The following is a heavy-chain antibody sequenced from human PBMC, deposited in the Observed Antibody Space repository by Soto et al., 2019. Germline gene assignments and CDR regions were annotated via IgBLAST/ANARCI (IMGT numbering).Heavy chain of an antibody. V-gene: IGHV1-24*01. J-gene: IGHJ6*02. Sequence: ASGKVSCKVSGYTLTELSMHWVRQAPGKGHEWMGGFDPEDGETIYAQKFQGRVTMTGDTSTDTAYMELSSLRSEDTAVYYCAPRYSGSYITYYYYGMDVWGQ. CDR2: FDPEDGET. CDR3: APRYSGSYITYYYYGMDV. D-gene: IGHD1-26*01. CDR1: GYTLTELS.